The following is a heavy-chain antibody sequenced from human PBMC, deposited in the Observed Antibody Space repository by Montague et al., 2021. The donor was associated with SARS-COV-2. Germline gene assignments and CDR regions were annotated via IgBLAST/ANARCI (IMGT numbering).Heavy chain of an antibody. J-gene: IGHJ6*03. V-gene: IGHV4-34*01. Sequence: SETLSLTCAVHGTSFSGYYWNWIRQPPGKGLEWIGEINHGGSTKYSPSLKSRLTISADTSKNQFFLKLTSVAAAGTAVYYCARLRDGVVPSPILGVGPYYSYYYMDVWGRGTTVTVSS. D-gene: IGHD3-10*01. CDR1: GTSFSGYY. CDR3: ARLRDGVVPSPILGVGPYYSYYYMDV. CDR2: INHGGST.